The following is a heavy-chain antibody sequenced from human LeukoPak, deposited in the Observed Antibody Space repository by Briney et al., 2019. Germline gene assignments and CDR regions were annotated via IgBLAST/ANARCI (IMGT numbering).Heavy chain of an antibody. CDR1: GGSISSSSYY. CDR2: IYYSGST. J-gene: IGHJ5*02. V-gene: IGHV4-39*01. Sequence: SETLSLTCTVSGGSISSSSYYWGWIRQPPGKGLEWIGSIYYSGSTYYNPSLRSRVTISVDTSKNQFSLKLSSVTAADTAVYYCARHSDILTSYRTLLGWFDPWGQGTLVTVSS. D-gene: IGHD3-9*01. CDR3: ARHSDILTSYRTLLGWFDP.